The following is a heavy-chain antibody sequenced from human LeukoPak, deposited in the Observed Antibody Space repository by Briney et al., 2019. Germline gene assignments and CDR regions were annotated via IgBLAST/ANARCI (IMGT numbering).Heavy chain of an antibody. CDR1: GGSISSYY. CDR3: ARVYYDSSGYPEIYYYYYMDV. V-gene: IGHV4-59*01. D-gene: IGHD3-22*01. Sequence: PSETLSLTCTVSGGSISSYYWSWIRQPPGKGLEWIGYIYYSGSTNYNLSLKSRVTISVDTSKNQFSLKLSSVTAADTAVYYCARVYYDSSGYPEIYYYYYMDVRGKGTTVTVSS. J-gene: IGHJ6*03. CDR2: IYYSGST.